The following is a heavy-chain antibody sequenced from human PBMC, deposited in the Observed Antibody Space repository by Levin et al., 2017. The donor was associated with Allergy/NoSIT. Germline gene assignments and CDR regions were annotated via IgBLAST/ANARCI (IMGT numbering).Heavy chain of an antibody. CDR3: ASGGGSYNY. V-gene: IGHV3-21*06. CDR1: GFTFSTYA. CDR2: INSGSNSI. D-gene: IGHD1-26*01. Sequence: GESLKISCATSGFTFSTYAMNWVRQAPGKGLEWIASINSGSNSINYADSVKGRFTISRDNAKNSLYLQMSSLRAEDSAVYFCASGGGSYNYWGQGTLVTVSS. J-gene: IGHJ4*02.